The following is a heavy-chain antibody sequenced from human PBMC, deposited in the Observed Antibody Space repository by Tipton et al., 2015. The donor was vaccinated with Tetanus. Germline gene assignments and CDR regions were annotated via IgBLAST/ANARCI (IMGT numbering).Heavy chain of an antibody. V-gene: IGHV4-31*03. Sequence: TLSLTCTVSGGSINTGDFLWTWIRQHPRTGLEWIGYISNRGNSYSNPSLKGRVSLPVDKSASQFSLRLTSVTSADSAVYYCAAESARGNNWCDPWGQGVLLTVSS. CDR2: ISNRGNS. J-gene: IGHJ5*02. CDR3: AAESARGNNWCDP. CDR1: GGSINTGDFL.